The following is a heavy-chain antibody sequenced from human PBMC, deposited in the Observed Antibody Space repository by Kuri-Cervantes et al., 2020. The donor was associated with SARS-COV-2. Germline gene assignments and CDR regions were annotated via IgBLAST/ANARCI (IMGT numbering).Heavy chain of an antibody. CDR1: GFTFSSYA. V-gene: IGHV3-23*01. CDR3: AKVPVGAVAGTDEYYFDY. J-gene: IGHJ4*02. CDR2: ISGSGGST. Sequence: GSLKISCAASGFTFSSYAMSWVRQAPGKGLEWVSAISGSGGSTYYADSVKGRFTISRDNSKNTLYLQMNSLRAEDTAVYYCAKVPVGAVAGTDEYYFDYWGQGTLVTVSS. D-gene: IGHD6-19*01.